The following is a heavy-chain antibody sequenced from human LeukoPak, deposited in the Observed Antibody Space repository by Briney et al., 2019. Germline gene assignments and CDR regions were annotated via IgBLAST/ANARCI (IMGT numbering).Heavy chain of an antibody. V-gene: IGHV3-21*01. CDR2: ISSSSSSI. CDR3: ARGILLNDAFDI. Sequence: GGSLRLSCAASGFTFSSYSMNWVRQAPGKGLEWVSSISSSSSSIYYADSVKGRFTISRDNAKNSLYLQMNSLRAEDTAVYYCARGILLNDAFDIWGQGTMVTVSS. J-gene: IGHJ3*02. CDR1: GFTFSSYS.